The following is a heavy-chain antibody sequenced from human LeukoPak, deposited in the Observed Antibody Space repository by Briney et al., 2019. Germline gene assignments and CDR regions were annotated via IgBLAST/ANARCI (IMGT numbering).Heavy chain of an antibody. J-gene: IGHJ4*02. CDR1: GYTFTTYW. Sequence: GESLKISCRASGYTFTTYWIGWVRQVPGKGLEFMGVIYPGDSDTRYRPSFQGQVTISADKSISTAYLQWSSLKASDTAMYYCARHASPMYDSSGYYFYWGQGTLVTVSS. V-gene: IGHV5-51*01. D-gene: IGHD3-22*01. CDR3: ARHASPMYDSSGYYFY. CDR2: IYPGDSDT.